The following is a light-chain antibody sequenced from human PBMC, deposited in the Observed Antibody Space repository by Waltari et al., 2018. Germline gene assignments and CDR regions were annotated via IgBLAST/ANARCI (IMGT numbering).Light chain of an antibody. CDR1: QSISRN. CDR2: GTS. CDR3: QRTYSAPRT. V-gene: IGKV1-39*01. Sequence: DIQMTQSPSSLSASVGDRVPITCRASQSISRNLNWFRQKPGKAPKLLIYGTSNLQSGVPSRISGSGSGTEFTLTISSLQPEDFATYYCQRTYSAPRTFGQGTNVEVK. J-gene: IGKJ2*01.